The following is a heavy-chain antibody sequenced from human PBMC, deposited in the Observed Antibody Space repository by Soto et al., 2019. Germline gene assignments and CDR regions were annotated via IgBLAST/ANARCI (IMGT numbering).Heavy chain of an antibody. D-gene: IGHD2-15*01. Sequence: QVQLVQSGAEVKKPGSSVKVSCKASGGTFSSYTISWVRQAPGQGLEWMGRIIPTLGIANYAQKFQGRVTITADKSTSTAYMELSSLRSEDTAVYYCATRGVGDCSGGSCYSDAFDIWGQGTMVTVSS. J-gene: IGHJ3*02. V-gene: IGHV1-69*02. CDR2: IIPTLGIA. CDR3: ATRGVGDCSGGSCYSDAFDI. CDR1: GGTFSSYT.